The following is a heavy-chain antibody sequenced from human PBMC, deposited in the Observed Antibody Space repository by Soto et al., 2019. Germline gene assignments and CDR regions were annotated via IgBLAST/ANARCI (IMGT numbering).Heavy chain of an antibody. CDR3: AKGPAYYYDSSGYYYRPFDY. Sequence: GGSLRLSCAASGFTFSSYAMSWVRQAPGKGLEWVSAISGSGGSTYYADSVKGRFTISRDNSKNTLYLQMNSLRAEDTAVYYCAKGPAYYYDSSGYYYRPFDYWGQGTLVTVSS. CDR1: GFTFSSYA. CDR2: ISGSGGST. V-gene: IGHV3-23*01. J-gene: IGHJ4*02. D-gene: IGHD3-22*01.